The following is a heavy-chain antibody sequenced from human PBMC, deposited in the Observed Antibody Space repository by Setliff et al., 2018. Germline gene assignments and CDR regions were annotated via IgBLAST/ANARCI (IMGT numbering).Heavy chain of an antibody. D-gene: IGHD3-3*01. V-gene: IGHV4-59*01. CDR2: IQKSGST. Sequence: PSETLSLTCNVSGVSISSYYWSWIRQPPGKGLESIGYIQKSGSTNYNPSLMSRVSIPVDTSKNQFSLKLRSVTAADTAVYYCARLSWNGLRYHGLDVWGQGTTVTVSS. CDR3: ARLSWNGLRYHGLDV. J-gene: IGHJ6*02. CDR1: GVSISSYY.